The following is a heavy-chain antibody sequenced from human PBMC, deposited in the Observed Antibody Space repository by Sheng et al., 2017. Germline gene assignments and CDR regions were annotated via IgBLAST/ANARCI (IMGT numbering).Heavy chain of an antibody. CDR1: GYSISSGYY. CDR2: ISHSGST. D-gene: IGHD3-10*01. CDR3: AREAPYGSGSYSDY. V-gene: IGHV4-38-2*02. J-gene: IGHJ4*02. Sequence: QVQLQESGPGLVKPSETLSLTCAVSGYSISSGYYWGWVRQPPGKGLEWIASISHSGSTYYDPSLKSRVTISVDTSKNQFSLKLNSVTAADTAVFYCAREAPYGSGSYSDYWGQGTLVTVSS.